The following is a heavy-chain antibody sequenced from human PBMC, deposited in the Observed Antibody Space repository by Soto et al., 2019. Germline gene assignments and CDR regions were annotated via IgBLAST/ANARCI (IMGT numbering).Heavy chain of an antibody. CDR3: AKDRGAGGRFSGIAVAGIPS. Sequence: EVQLLESGGGLVQPGGFLRLSCAASGFTFSSYAMSWVRQTPGKGLEWVSGISGGGGNTYYADSVTGRFTISRDNSRNTLYLQMNSLRAADTAIYYCAKDRGAGGRFSGIAVAGIPSWGQGTLVTVSS. CDR2: ISGGGGNT. V-gene: IGHV3-23*01. D-gene: IGHD6-19*01. CDR1: GFTFSSYA. J-gene: IGHJ5*02.